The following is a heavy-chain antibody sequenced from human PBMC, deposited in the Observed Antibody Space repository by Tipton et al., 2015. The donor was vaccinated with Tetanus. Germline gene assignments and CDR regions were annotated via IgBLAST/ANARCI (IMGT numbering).Heavy chain of an antibody. CDR3: AKRDNNDYYTGRDVFDV. D-gene: IGHD3-3*01. J-gene: IGHJ3*01. V-gene: IGHV3-48*04. Sequence: SLRLSCVGSGFNFSTNSMNWVRQAPGKGLEWIAYISSGSSIIFYADAVRGRFFISRDNTKNSLSLQMSSLGADDTAVYYCAKRDNNDYYTGRDVFDVWGQGTMVTVSS. CDR2: ISSGSSII. CDR1: GFNFSTNS.